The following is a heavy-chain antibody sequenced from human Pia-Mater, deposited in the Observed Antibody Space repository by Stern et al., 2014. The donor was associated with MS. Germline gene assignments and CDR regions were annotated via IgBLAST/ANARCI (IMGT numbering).Heavy chain of an antibody. CDR3: AKDRQYLTYFFDH. CDR2: VSYGGSNK. V-gene: IGHV3-30*18. J-gene: IGHJ5*02. CDR1: GFTFGTCA. D-gene: IGHD2/OR15-2a*01. Sequence: VQLVESGGGVVQPGSPLRLSCVASGFTFGTCAMHWVRQAPGKGLEWVAGVSYGGSNKYYADSVKGRFTISRDNSQNTLYMQMSSLRPEDTAVYYCAKDRQYLTYFFDHWGQGSLVTVSS.